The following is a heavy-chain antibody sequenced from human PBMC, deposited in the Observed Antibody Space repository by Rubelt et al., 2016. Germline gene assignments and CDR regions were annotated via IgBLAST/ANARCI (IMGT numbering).Heavy chain of an antibody. CDR1: GFSLSTSGVG. D-gene: IGHD4-23*01. J-gene: IGHJ4*02. CDR2: IYWDDDK. CDR3: GQYGGGDS. V-gene: IGHV2-5*02. Sequence: QITLKEYGPTLVKPTQTVMLTCTFSGFSLSTSGVGVGWIRQPPGRALEWLALIYWDDDKRYSPSLKTRLTITKDTSKNQVVLTLTDVDPVDTGTYCGGQYGGGDSWGQGTLVTVSS.